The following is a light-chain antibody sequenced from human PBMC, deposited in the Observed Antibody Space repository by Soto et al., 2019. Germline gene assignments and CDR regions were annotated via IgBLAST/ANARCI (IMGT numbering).Light chain of an antibody. J-gene: IGKJ1*01. CDR3: QQYSTYTPRT. V-gene: IGKV1-5*03. Sequence: DIQLGQSPTTLTASVADCITLPVRTSQSISIWLAWYQQKPGKAPKILIYKVSSLESGVPSRFSGSGSGTEFTLTISSLQPDDFATYYCQQYSTYTPRTFGQGTKVDIK. CDR2: KVS. CDR1: QSISIW.